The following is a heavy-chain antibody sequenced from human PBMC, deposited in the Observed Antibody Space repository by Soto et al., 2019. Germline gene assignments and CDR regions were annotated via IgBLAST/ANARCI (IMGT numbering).Heavy chain of an antibody. CDR1: GGSFSGYY. CDR3: ARFPEYYYDSSGYSGTDGMDV. V-gene: IGHV4-34*01. D-gene: IGHD3-22*01. CDR2: INHSGST. J-gene: IGHJ6*02. Sequence: SETLSLTCAVYGGSFSGYYWSWIRQPPGKGLEWIGEINHSGSTNYNPSLKSRVTISVDTSKNQFSLKLRSVTAADTAVYYCARFPEYYYDSSGYSGTDGMDVWGQGTTVTVSS.